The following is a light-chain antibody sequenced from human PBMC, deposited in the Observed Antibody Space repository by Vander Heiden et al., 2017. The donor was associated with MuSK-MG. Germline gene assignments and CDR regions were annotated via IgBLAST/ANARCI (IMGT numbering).Light chain of an antibody. CDR3: QAWDSSTVV. CDR1: KLGDKF. CDR2: QDT. V-gene: IGLV3-1*01. Sequence: SYDLTQPPSVSVSPGQTASITCSGHKLGDKFASWYQQKPGQSPILIIYQDTKRPSGIPERFSGSNSGNTATLTISGTQGMDEADYYCQAWDSSTVVFGGGTKLNVL. J-gene: IGLJ2*01.